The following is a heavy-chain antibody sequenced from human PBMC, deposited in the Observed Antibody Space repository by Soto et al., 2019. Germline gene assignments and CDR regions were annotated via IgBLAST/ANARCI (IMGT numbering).Heavy chain of an antibody. V-gene: IGHV1-46*01. CDR2: INPSGGST. Sequence: GASVKVSCKASGYTFTSYYMHWVRQAPGQGLEWMGIINPSGGSTSYAQKFQGRVTMTRDTSTSTVYMELSSLRSEDTAGYYCAREISTPAATNNWVDTWGQGTLVTLTS. D-gene: IGHD2-2*01. J-gene: IGHJ5*02. CDR3: AREISTPAATNNWVDT. CDR1: GYTFTSYY.